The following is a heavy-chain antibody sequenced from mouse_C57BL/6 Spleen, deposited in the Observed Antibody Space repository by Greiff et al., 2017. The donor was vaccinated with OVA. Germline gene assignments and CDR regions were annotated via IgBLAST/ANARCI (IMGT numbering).Heavy chain of an antibody. J-gene: IGHJ2*01. V-gene: IGHV14-1*01. Sequence: VQLQQSGAELVRPGASVKLSCTASGFNIKDYYMHWVKQRPEQGLEWIGRIDPEDGDTEYAPKFQGKATMTADTSSNTAYLQLSSLTSEDTAVYYCTTTDYYGSSLYYFDYWGQGTTLTVSS. CDR3: TTTDYYGSSLYYFDY. CDR1: GFNIKDYY. CDR2: IDPEDGDT. D-gene: IGHD1-1*01.